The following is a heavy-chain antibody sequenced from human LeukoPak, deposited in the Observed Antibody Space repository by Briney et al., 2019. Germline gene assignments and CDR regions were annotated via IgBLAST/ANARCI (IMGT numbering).Heavy chain of an antibody. CDR2: IIPIFGTA. Sequence: GASVKVSCKASGGTFSSYAISWVRQAPGQGLEWMGGIIPIFGTANYAQKFQGRVTITADKSTSTAYMELSSLRSEDTAVYYCARSRGSFDIVVVPAADYYYYMDVWGKGTTVTVSS. CDR1: GGTFSSYA. J-gene: IGHJ6*03. CDR3: ARSRGSFDIVVVPAADYYYYMDV. D-gene: IGHD2-2*01. V-gene: IGHV1-69*06.